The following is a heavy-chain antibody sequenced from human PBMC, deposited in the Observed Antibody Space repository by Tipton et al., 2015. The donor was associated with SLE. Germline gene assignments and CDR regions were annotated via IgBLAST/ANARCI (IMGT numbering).Heavy chain of an antibody. V-gene: IGHV4-61*08. D-gene: IGHD3-10*01. J-gene: IGHJ4*02. Sequence: TLSLTCTVSGGSISSGDYYWSWIRQPPGKGLEWIGYIYYSGSTNYNPSLKSRVTISVDTSKNQFSLKLSSVTAADTAVYYCARGHLNYYGSGSSVDYWGQGTLVTVSS. CDR2: IYYSGST. CDR3: ARGHLNYYGSGSSVDY. CDR1: GGSISSGDYY.